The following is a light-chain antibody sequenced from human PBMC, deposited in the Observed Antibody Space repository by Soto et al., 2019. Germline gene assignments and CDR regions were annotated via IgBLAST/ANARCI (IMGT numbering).Light chain of an antibody. J-gene: IGKJ1*01. Sequence: DIQMTQSPSTLSASVGDRVTITCRASQNLNNWLAWYQQKPGRAPKLLIYKASSLESGVPSRFSGSGSGTEFTLTISSLQPDDFATYYCQQYNSYSWTFGQGTKVVIK. CDR3: QQYNSYSWT. CDR2: KAS. V-gene: IGKV1-5*03. CDR1: QNLNNW.